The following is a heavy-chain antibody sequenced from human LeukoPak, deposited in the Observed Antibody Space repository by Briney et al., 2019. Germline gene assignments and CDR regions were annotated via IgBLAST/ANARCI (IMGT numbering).Heavy chain of an antibody. CDR3: ARGRRDGYKVYFDY. V-gene: IGHV4-59*01. D-gene: IGHD5-24*01. J-gene: IGHJ4*02. CDR2: VYYSGST. CDR1: GGSISSYY. Sequence: SETLSLTCTVSGGSISSYYWSWIRQPAGKGLEWIGYVYYSGSTNYNPSLKSRVTISVDTSKNQFSLRLSSVTAANTAVYYCARGRRDGYKVYFDYWGLGTLVTVSS.